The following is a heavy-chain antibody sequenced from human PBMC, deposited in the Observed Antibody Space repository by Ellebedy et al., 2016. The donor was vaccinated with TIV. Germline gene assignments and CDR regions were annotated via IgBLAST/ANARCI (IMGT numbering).Heavy chain of an antibody. D-gene: IGHD3-9*01. CDR1: GYTFTAYA. V-gene: IGHV7-4-1*02. CDR3: ARISQFSNDNF. CDR2: INTGTGNP. J-gene: IGHJ4*02. Sequence: AASVKVSCKASGYTFTAYAMTWVRQAPGQGLEWMSWINTGTGNPTYAQDFTGRFVFSLDTSVNTAYLQINSLKAEDTAVYYCARISQFSNDNFWGQGTLVTVSS.